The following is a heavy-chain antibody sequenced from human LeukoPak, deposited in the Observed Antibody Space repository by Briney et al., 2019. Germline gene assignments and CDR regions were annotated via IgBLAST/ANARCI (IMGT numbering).Heavy chain of an antibody. Sequence: GGSLRLSCAASGFTFSSYWMHWVRQAPGKGLVWVSRINSDGSSTSYADSVKGRFTISRDNAKNTLYLQMNSLRAEDTAVYYCAKTYYYDSSGYSSLNAFDIWGQGTMVTVSS. CDR1: GFTFSSYW. CDR3: AKTYYYDSSGYSSLNAFDI. D-gene: IGHD3-22*01. V-gene: IGHV3-74*01. J-gene: IGHJ3*02. CDR2: INSDGSST.